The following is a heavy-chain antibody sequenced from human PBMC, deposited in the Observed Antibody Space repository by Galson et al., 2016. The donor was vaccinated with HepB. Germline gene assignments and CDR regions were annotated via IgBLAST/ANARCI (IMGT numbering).Heavy chain of an antibody. CDR2: IYWDDDK. V-gene: IGHV2-5*02. CDR3: ARSSDMVATIGFYYLDY. CDR1: GFSISTSGVG. D-gene: IGHD5-12*01. J-gene: IGHJ4*02. Sequence: PALVKPTQTLTLTCTLSGFSISTSGVGVGWIRQPPGKALEWLALIYWDDDKRYSPSLKSRLTITKDASKNQVVLTMTNMDPVDTATYFCARSSDMVATIGFYYLDYWGQGTLVTISS.